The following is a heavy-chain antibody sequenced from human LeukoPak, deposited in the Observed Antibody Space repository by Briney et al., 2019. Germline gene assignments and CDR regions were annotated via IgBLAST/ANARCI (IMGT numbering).Heavy chain of an antibody. CDR1: GYTFTSYA. CDR2: INTNTGNP. CDR3: ARDLTMVRGVIITSWFDP. Sequence: ASVKVSCKASGYTFTSYAMNWVRQAPGQGLEWMGWINTNTGNPTYAQGFTGRFVFSLDTSVSTAYLQICSLKAEDTAVHYCARDLTMVRGVIITSWFDPWGQGTLVTVSS. J-gene: IGHJ5*02. V-gene: IGHV7-4-1*01. D-gene: IGHD3-10*01.